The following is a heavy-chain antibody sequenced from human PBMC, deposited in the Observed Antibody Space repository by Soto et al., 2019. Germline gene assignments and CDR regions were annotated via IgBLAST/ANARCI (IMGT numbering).Heavy chain of an antibody. CDR3: VRAGGMHYFHYPMDL. D-gene: IGHD3-16*01. Sequence: GGSLRLSCAASGFTFSRYAIHWVRQSPDRGLEWVAVISFDGAEEYYTDSVRGRFTFSRDNSNNTLLLKMTGLRAEDTALYYCVRAGGMHYFHYPMDLWGQGTPVTVSS. CDR2: ISFDGAEE. V-gene: IGHV3-30-3*01. CDR1: GFTFSRYA. J-gene: IGHJ6*02.